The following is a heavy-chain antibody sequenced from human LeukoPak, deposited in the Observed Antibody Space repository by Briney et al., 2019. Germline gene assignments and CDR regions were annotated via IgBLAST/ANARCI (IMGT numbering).Heavy chain of an antibody. CDR2: IYYSGST. CDR1: GGSISSSRDY. J-gene: IGHJ2*01. V-gene: IGHV4-61*05. D-gene: IGHD6-13*01. CDR3: ARVYYSNSYDYWYFDL. Sequence: SETLSLTCTVSGGSISSSRDYWAWIRQPPGKGPEWIAYIYYSGSTNYNPSLKSRVTISVDTSKNQFSLKLSSVTAADTAVYYCARVYYSNSYDYWYFDLWGRGTLSLSPQ.